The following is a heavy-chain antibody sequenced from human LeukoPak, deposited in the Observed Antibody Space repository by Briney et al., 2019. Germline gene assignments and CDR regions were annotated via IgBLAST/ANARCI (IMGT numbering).Heavy chain of an antibody. V-gene: IGHV4-59*01. J-gene: IGHJ6*03. Sequence: SETLSLTCTVSGGSISSYYWSWIRQPPGKGLEWIGYIYYSGSTNYNPSLKSRVTISVDTSKNQFSLQLSSVTAADTAVYYCARVRLYYYYYMDVWGKGTTVTVSS. CDR2: IYYSGST. D-gene: IGHD4-17*01. CDR1: GGSISSYY. CDR3: ARVRLYYYYYMDV.